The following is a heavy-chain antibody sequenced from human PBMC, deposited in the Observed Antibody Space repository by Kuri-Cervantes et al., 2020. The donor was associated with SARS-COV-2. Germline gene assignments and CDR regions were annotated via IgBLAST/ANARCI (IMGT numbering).Heavy chain of an antibody. J-gene: IGHJ6*03. CDR2: IYTSGST. CDR3: ARVDVGVPAAILYYYYYYMDV. Sequence: GSLRLSCTVSGGSISRHYWSWIRQPAGKGLEWIGHIYTSGSTNYNPSLKSRVTISVDTSKNQFSLKLSSVTAADTAVYYCARVDVGVPAAILYYYYYYMDVWGKGTTVTVSS. D-gene: IGHD2-2*02. V-gene: IGHV4-4*07. CDR1: GGSISRHY.